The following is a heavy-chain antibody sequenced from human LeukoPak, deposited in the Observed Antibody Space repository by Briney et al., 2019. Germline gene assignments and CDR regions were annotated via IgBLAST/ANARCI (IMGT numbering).Heavy chain of an antibody. Sequence: SETLSLTCTVSGGSISSGDYYWSWIRQPPGKGLEWIGYIYYSGSTYYNPSLKSRVTISVDTSKNQFPLKLSSVTAADTAVYYCASSPYSGYDYYFDYWGQGTLVTVSS. CDR3: ASSPYSGYDYYFDY. CDR2: IYYSGST. D-gene: IGHD5-12*01. V-gene: IGHV4-30-4*01. J-gene: IGHJ4*02. CDR1: GGSISSGDYY.